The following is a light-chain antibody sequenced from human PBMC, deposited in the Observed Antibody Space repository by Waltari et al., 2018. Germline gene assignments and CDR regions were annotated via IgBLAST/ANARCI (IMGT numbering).Light chain of an antibody. CDR3: QTGGHGTWV. CDR2: VNSDGSH. J-gene: IGLJ3*02. V-gene: IGLV4-69*01. Sequence: QLVLTQSPSASASLGASAMLTCPLERGHSNHIITRHQQQPEKGPRYLMKVNSDGSHSKGDAIPDRFSGSGSGAERYLTISSVQSEDEADYYCQTGGHGTWVFGGGTKLTVL. CDR1: RGHSNHI.